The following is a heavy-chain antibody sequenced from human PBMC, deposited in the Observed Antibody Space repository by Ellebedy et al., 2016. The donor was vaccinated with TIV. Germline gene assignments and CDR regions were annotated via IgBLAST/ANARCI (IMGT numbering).Heavy chain of an antibody. CDR3: ARGRGSSWYNYFDY. CDR1: GFTFTTFW. D-gene: IGHD6-13*01. V-gene: IGHV3-7*02. Sequence: GESLKISCAASGFTFTTFWMSWVRQAPGKGLEWVGNINQDGSEKCYGDSVKGRFTISRDNAKNSVYLQMNSLRAEDTAVYYCARGRGSSWYNYFDYWGQGTLATVSS. J-gene: IGHJ4*02. CDR2: INQDGSEK.